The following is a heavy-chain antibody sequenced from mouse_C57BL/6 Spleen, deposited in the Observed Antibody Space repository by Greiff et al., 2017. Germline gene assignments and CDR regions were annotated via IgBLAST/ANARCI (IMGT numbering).Heavy chain of an antibody. Sequence: VMLVESGAELVKPGASVKLSCKASGYTFTEYTIHWVKQRSGQGLEWIGCFYTGSGGIKYKYKFKDKATLTANKSSSTVYIELSRLPSEDSAVYFCARHEADDGNFFDYWGQGTTLTVSS. D-gene: IGHD2-1*01. CDR2: FYTGSGGI. J-gene: IGHJ2*01. V-gene: IGHV1-62-2*01. CDR1: GYTFTEYT. CDR3: ARHEADDGNFFDY.